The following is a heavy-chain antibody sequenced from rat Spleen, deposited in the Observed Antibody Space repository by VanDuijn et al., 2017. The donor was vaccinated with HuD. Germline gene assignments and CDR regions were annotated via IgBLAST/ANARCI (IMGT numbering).Heavy chain of an antibody. V-gene: IGHV5-17*01. Sequence: EVQLVESGGGLVQPGRSLKFSCAASGFTFSDYAMAWVRQAPKKGLEWVATIIYDGSSTYYRDSVKGRFTISRDNAKSTLYLQMDSLRSEDTATYYCARAGGGYSGAFAYWGQGTLVTVSS. CDR1: GFTFSDYA. D-gene: IGHD1-11*01. CDR3: ARAGGGYSGAFAY. J-gene: IGHJ3*01. CDR2: IIYDGSST.